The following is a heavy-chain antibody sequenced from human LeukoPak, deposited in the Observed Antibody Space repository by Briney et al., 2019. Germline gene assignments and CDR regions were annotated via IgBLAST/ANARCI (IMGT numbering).Heavy chain of an antibody. J-gene: IGHJ4*02. CDR1: GFTFSSYW. CDR3: ARPSYSSGWSFFDY. V-gene: IGHV3-7*01. D-gene: IGHD6-19*01. CDR2: IKQDGSEK. Sequence: PGGSLRLSCAASGFTFSSYWMSWVRQAPGKGLEWVANIKQDGSEKYYVDSVKGRFTISRDNSKNTLYLQMNSLRTEDTAVYYCARPSYSSGWSFFDYWGQGTLVTVSS.